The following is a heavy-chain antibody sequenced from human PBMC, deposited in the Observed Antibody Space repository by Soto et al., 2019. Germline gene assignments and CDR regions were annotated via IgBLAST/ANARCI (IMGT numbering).Heavy chain of an antibody. CDR1: GFRFSDYG. CDR2: ISYDGRDK. V-gene: IGHV3-30*18. Sequence: PGGSLRLSCVASGFRFSDYGMLWVRQAPGKGLEWVALISYDGRDKYYADSVKGRFTTSRDNSKHTLFLQMNSLRPEDTAVYFCAKDVAVITHCFENWGRGVLVTVSS. CDR3: AKDVAVITHCFEN. J-gene: IGHJ4*02. D-gene: IGHD6-19*01.